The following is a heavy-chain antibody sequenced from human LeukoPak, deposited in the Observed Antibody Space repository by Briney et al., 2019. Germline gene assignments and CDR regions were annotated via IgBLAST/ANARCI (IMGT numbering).Heavy chain of an antibody. CDR2: ISGSGGST. Sequence: PGGSLRLSCAASGFTFSSYAMSWVRQAPGKGLEWVSAISGSGGSTYYADSVKGRFTISRDDSKNTLYLQMNSLRAEDTAVYYCAKGLLNAADYGMDVWGQGTTVTVSS. V-gene: IGHV3-23*01. J-gene: IGHJ6*02. CDR3: AKGLLNAADYGMDV. D-gene: IGHD6-13*01. CDR1: GFTFSSYA.